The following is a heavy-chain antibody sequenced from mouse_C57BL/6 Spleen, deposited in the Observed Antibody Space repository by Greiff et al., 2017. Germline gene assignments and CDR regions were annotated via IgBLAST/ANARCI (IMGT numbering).Heavy chain of an antibody. J-gene: IGHJ4*01. V-gene: IGHV5-9*01. D-gene: IGHD1-2*01. Sequence: DVTLVESGGGLVKPGGSLKLSCAASGFTFSSYTMSWVRQTPEKRLEWVATISGGGGNTYYPDSVKGRFTISRDNAKNTLYLQMSSLRSEDTALYYCARQSYGTGAMDYWGQGTSVTVSS. CDR3: ARQSYGTGAMDY. CDR1: GFTFSSYT. CDR2: ISGGGGNT.